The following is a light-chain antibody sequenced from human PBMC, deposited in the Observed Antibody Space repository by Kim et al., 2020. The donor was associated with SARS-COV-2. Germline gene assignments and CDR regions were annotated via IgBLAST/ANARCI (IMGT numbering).Light chain of an antibody. CDR2: TNN. J-gene: IGLJ2*01. CDR1: SSNIGSYS. V-gene: IGLV1-44*01. CDR3: AAWDASLNGMV. Sequence: ELTQPPSVSGTPGQRVTISCSGSSSNIGSYSVNWYQQFPGTAPKLLIYTNNQRPSGVPDRFSGSKSGTSASLAISGLQSEDGTDYYCAAWDASLNGMVFGGGTQLTVL.